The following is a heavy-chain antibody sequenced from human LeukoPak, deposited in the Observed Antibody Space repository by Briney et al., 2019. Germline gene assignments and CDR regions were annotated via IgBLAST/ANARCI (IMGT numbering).Heavy chain of an antibody. CDR2: IYSSGNT. CDR1: GFTVDSNY. Sequence: GGSLRLSCAASGFTVDSNYMNWVRQAPGKGLEWVSVIYSSGNTYYADSVKGRFTTSRDNSRNRLNLQMNSLRSEDTAIYYCARGGGYYGIDYWGQGTLVTVSS. D-gene: IGHD1-26*01. V-gene: IGHV3-66*02. J-gene: IGHJ4*02. CDR3: ARGGGYYGIDY.